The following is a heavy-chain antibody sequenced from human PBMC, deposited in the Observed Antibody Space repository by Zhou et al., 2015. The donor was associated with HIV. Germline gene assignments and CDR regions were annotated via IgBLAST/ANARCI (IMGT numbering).Heavy chain of an antibody. V-gene: IGHV1-69*06. CDR1: GGTFSSYA. CDR3: AREEVTGTTPGDYYYGMDV. D-gene: IGHD1-7*01. Sequence: QVQLVQSGAEVKKPGSSVKVSCKASGGTFSSYAISWVRQAPGQGLEWMGGIIPIFGTANYAQKFQGRVTITADKSTSTAYMELSSLRSEDTAVYYCAREEVTGTTPGDYYYGMDVWGQGTTVTVSS. CDR2: IIPIFGTA. J-gene: IGHJ6*02.